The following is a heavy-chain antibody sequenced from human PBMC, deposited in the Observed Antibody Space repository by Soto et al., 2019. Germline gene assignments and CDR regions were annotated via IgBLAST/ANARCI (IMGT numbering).Heavy chain of an antibody. D-gene: IGHD1-1*01. CDR2: IIPLFGSA. V-gene: IGHV1-69*05. Sequence: QVQLVQSGAEVKRPGSSVRVSCKASGGTFKTYAITWVRQAPGRGLEWMGGIIPLFGSANHSQNFQGRVTIXXDESTNTAYMELTRLRSEDTAVYYCARETGTLYFYYYGMDVWGQGTTVTVSS. J-gene: IGHJ6*02. CDR1: GGTFKTYA. CDR3: ARETGTLYFYYYGMDV.